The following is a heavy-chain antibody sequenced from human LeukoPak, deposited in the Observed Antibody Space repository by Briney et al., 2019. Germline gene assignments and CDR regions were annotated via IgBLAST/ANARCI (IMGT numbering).Heavy chain of an antibody. V-gene: IGHV4-59*01. J-gene: IGHJ4*02. CDR2: IYYSGST. Sequence: SETLSLTCTVSGVSISSYYWSWLRQPPGKGLEWIGYIYYSGSTNCNPSLKSRVTISVDTSKNQFSLKLSSVTAADTAVYYCAGDLGDCSGGSCYSYDYWGQGTLVTVSS. D-gene: IGHD2-15*01. CDR1: GVSISSYY. CDR3: AGDLGDCSGGSCYSYDY.